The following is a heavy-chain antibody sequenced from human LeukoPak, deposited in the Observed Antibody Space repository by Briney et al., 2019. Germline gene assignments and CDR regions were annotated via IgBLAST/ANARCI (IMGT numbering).Heavy chain of an antibody. CDR1: GFSVSSNY. J-gene: IGHJ4*02. CDR2: IYSGGST. V-gene: IGHV3-53*01. Sequence: GGSLRLSCASSGFSVSSNYMSWVRQAPGKGLEWVSVIYSGGSTYYADSVKGRLTISRDNAKNSLYLQMNSLRAEDTAVYYCARDGSGSYPYYFDYWGQGTLVTVSS. CDR3: ARDGSGSYPYYFDY. D-gene: IGHD3-10*01.